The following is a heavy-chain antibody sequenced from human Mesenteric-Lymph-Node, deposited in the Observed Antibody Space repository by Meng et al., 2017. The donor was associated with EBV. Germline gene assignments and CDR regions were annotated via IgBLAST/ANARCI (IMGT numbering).Heavy chain of an antibody. V-gene: IGHV4-61*01. D-gene: IGHD1-20*01. CDR3: ARDSGITVTNSFDY. CDR1: VGSFSSGSYY. Sequence: HVPLSAAGQFLVNPPESPSLTCSVSVGSFSSGSYYWSWIRQPPGKGLEWIGYIYRTGSTDYNPSLNSRVSISIDTSKNQFSLRLTSVTAADTAVYYCARDSGITVTNSFDYWGQGALVTVSS. J-gene: IGHJ4*02. CDR2: IYRTGST.